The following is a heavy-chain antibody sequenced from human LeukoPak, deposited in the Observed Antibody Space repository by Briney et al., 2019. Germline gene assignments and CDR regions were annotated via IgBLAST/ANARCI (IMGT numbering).Heavy chain of an antibody. CDR3: ASPDQNGGCVRY. D-gene: IGHD7-27*01. J-gene: IGHJ4*02. CDR1: GGTFSSYA. Sequence: SVKVSCKASGGTFSSYAISWVRQAPGQGLEWMGGIIPIFGTANYAQKFQGRVTITTDESTSTAYMELSSLRSEDTAVYYCASPDQNGGCVRYWGQGTLVTVSS. CDR2: IIPIFGTA. V-gene: IGHV1-69*05.